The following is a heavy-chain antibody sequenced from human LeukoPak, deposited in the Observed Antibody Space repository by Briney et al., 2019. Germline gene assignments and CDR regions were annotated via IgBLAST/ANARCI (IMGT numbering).Heavy chain of an antibody. D-gene: IGHD2-15*01. V-gene: IGHV3-74*01. CDR2: INSDGRST. Sequence: PGMSLRLSCAASGFTFRNHGMHWVRQAPGKGLVWVSRINSDGRSTSHADSVKGRLTISRDNAKNTLYLQMNSLRAEDTAVYYCARGSSVVGLDWGQGTLVTVSS. J-gene: IGHJ4*02. CDR3: ARGSSVVGLD. CDR1: GFTFRNHG.